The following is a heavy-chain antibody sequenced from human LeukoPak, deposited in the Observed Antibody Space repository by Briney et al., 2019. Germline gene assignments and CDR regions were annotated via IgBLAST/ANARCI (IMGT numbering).Heavy chain of an antibody. CDR2: ISSSGSTI. D-gene: IGHD3-22*01. J-gene: IGHJ3*02. Sequence: GGSLRLSCAASGFTFSSYEMNWVRQAPGKGLEWVSYISSSGSTIYYADSVKGRFTISRDNAKNSLYLQMNSLRAEDTAVYYCAKDSKAYYYDSSGTPDIWGQGTMVTVSS. CDR3: AKDSKAYYYDSSGTPDI. V-gene: IGHV3-48*03. CDR1: GFTFSSYE.